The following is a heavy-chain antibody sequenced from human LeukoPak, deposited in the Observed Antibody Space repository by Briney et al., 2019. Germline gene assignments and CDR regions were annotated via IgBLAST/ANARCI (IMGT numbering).Heavy chain of an antibody. CDR1: GGTFSSYA. J-gene: IGHJ4*02. CDR2: IIPIFGTA. Sequence: ASVKVSCKASGGTFSSYAISWVRQAPGQGLEWMGGIIPIFGTANYAQKFQGRVTITADESTSTAYMELSSLRSEDTAVYYCARGDVDTAMVSYWGQGTLVTVSS. D-gene: IGHD5-18*01. V-gene: IGHV1-69*13. CDR3: ARGDVDTAMVSY.